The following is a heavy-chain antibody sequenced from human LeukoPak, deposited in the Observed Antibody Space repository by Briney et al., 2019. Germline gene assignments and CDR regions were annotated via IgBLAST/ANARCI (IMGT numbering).Heavy chain of an antibody. CDR3: ARDPAEWGYYDILTGYPFFDY. J-gene: IGHJ4*02. D-gene: IGHD3-9*01. Sequence: AGGSLRLSCAASGFIFSNFRMHWVRQVPGKGLVWVSHINSDGSSTSYADSVKGRFTISRDNAKNTLYLQMNSLRAEDTAVYYCARDPAEWGYYDILTGYPFFDYWGQGTLVTVSS. CDR1: GFIFSNFR. V-gene: IGHV3-74*01. CDR2: INSDGSST.